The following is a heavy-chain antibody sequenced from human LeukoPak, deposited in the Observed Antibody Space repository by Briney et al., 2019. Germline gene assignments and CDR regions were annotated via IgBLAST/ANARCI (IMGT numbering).Heavy chain of an antibody. J-gene: IGHJ3*02. V-gene: IGHV1-2*02. D-gene: IGHD3-9*01. CDR2: INPNSGGT. CDR1: GYTFTGYY. Sequence: AAVKVSCKASGYTFTGYYMHWVRQAPGQGLEWMGWINPNSGGTNYAQKFQGRVTMTRDTSISTAYMELSRLRSDDTAVYYCARDMNPLRYFDWLLLGGAFDIWGQGTMVTVSS. CDR3: ARDMNPLRYFDWLLLGGAFDI.